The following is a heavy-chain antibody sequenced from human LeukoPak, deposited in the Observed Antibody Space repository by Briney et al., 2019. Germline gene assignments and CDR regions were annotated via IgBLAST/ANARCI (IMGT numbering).Heavy chain of an antibody. Sequence: PGGSLRLSCAASGFTFSSYWMSWVRQAPGKGLEWVANIKQDGSEKYYVDSVKGRFTISRDNAKNSLYLQMNSLRAEDTAVYYCAGGVVPAAYYMDVWGKGTTVTVSS. J-gene: IGHJ6*03. CDR3: AGGVVPAAYYMDV. V-gene: IGHV3-7*03. D-gene: IGHD2-2*01. CDR1: GFTFSSYW. CDR2: IKQDGSEK.